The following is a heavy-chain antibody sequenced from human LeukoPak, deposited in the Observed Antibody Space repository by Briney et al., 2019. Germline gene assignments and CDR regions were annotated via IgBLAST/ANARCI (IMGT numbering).Heavy chain of an antibody. CDR2: INPNSGGT. Sequence: GASVKVSCKASGYTFTGYYMHWVRQAPGQGLEWMGWINPNSGGTNYAQKFQGRVTITADKSTSTAYMELSSLRSEDTAVYYCARTNYDFWSGYPLGVDPWGQGTLVTVSS. V-gene: IGHV1-2*02. D-gene: IGHD3-3*01. CDR1: GYTFTGYY. CDR3: ARTNYDFWSGYPLGVDP. J-gene: IGHJ5*02.